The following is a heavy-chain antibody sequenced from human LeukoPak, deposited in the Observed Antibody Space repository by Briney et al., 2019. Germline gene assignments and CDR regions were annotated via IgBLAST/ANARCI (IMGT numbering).Heavy chain of an antibody. V-gene: IGHV1-69*05. CDR2: IIPIFGTA. Sequence: GASVTVSCKASGGTFSNLAISWVRQAPGQGLQWMGGIIPIFGTASYAQKFQGRVTITTDESTSTAYMELRSLRSEDTAVYYCARAQGDYRNFNNKWFDPWGQGTLVTVSS. CDR3: ARAQGDYRNFNNKWFDP. D-gene: IGHD4-11*01. CDR1: GGTFSNLA. J-gene: IGHJ5*02.